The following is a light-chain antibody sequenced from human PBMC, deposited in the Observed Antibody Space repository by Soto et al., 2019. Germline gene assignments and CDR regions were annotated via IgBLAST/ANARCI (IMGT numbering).Light chain of an antibody. CDR2: RTS. CDR1: QSISSN. CDR3: QQYNDRPPIT. Sequence: EIVMTQSPATLSVSPGERATLSCRASQSISSNLAWYQQKPGQAPRLLMFRTSSRATGFPARFSGSGSGTEFNLTISSLQPEDFAVYYCQQYNDRPPITFGQGTKVDI. V-gene: IGKV3-15*01. J-gene: IGKJ1*01.